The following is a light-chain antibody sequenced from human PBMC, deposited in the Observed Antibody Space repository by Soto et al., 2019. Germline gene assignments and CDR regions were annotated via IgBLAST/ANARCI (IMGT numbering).Light chain of an antibody. J-gene: IGKJ2*03. CDR1: QDFNNR. CDR2: AAS. Sequence: DIQMSQSPSSVSASVGDRVTITCRASQDFNNRLAWYQQTPGKAPKLLIYAASSLQPGVPSRFSGSGSGTDFTLTISSLQPEDFATYYCQQANRLPYSFGQGTKLEMK. V-gene: IGKV1-12*01. CDR3: QQANRLPYS.